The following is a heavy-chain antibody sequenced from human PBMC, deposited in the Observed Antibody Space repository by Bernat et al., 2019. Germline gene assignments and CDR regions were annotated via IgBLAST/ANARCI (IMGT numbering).Heavy chain of an antibody. J-gene: IGHJ6*02. CDR2: ISYDGSNK. Sequence: QVQLVESGGGVVQPGRSPRLSCAASGFTFSSYAMHWVRQAPGKGLEWVAVISYDGSNKYYADSVKGRFTISRDNSKNTLYLQMNSLRAEDTAVYYCARDLRWFGDGMDVWGQGTTVTVSS. V-gene: IGHV3-30-3*01. CDR3: ARDLRWFGDGMDV. CDR1: GFTFSSYA. D-gene: IGHD3-10*01.